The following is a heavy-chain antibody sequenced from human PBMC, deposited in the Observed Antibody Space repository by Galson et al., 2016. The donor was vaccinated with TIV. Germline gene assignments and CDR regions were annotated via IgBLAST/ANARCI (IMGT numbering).Heavy chain of an antibody. Sequence: SLRLSCAASGLSVSINYMTWVRQAPGKGLEWVSLISDGGNTYYPDSVKGRFTISRDNSKYTLYLQMNGLRAEDTGVYYCARDRIVDATYYYYYYGMDVWGQGTAVTVSS. J-gene: IGHJ6*02. CDR3: ARDRIVDATYYYYYYGMDV. CDR2: ISDGGNT. D-gene: IGHD1-26*01. CDR1: GLSVSINY. V-gene: IGHV3-66*02.